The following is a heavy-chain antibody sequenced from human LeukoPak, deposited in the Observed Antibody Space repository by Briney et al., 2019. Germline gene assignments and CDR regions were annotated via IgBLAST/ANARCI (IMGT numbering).Heavy chain of an antibody. CDR1: GGTFSSYA. Sequence: GGSLRLSCAASGGTFSSYAISWVRQAPGQGLEWMGGIIPTFGTANYAQKFQGRVTITADESTSTAYMELSSLRSEDTAVYYCARASEDSSGYYYESEYFQHWGQGTLVTVSS. CDR3: ARASEDSSGYYYESEYFQH. CDR2: IIPTFGTA. J-gene: IGHJ1*01. V-gene: IGHV1-69*01. D-gene: IGHD3-22*01.